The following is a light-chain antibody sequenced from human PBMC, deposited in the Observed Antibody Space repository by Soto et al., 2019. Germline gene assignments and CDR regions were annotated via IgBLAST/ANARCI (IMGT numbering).Light chain of an antibody. CDR1: SSNIGAGYD. CDR2: SNN. CDR3: QSYDSSLSGSV. V-gene: IGLV1-40*01. J-gene: IGLJ7*01. Sequence: QSALTQPPSVSGAPGQRVTISCTGSSSNIGAGYDVHWYQQLPGTAPKLLIYSNNNRPSGVPDRFSGSKSGTSASLAITGLQAEDEADYYCQSYDSSLSGSVFGGGTQQTVL.